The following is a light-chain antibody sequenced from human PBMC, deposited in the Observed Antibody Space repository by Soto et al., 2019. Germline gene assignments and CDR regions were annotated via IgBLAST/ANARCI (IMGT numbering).Light chain of an antibody. Sequence: QSALTQPASVSGSPGQSITISCTGTSSDVGGYNYVSWYQQHPGKAPKLMIYEVNNRPSGISNRFSGSKSGNTASLTISGLHAEDEADYYCASYTSSSTLVVFGGGTKLTVL. V-gene: IGLV2-14*01. CDR2: EVN. CDR1: SSDVGGYNY. J-gene: IGLJ2*01. CDR3: ASYTSSSTLVV.